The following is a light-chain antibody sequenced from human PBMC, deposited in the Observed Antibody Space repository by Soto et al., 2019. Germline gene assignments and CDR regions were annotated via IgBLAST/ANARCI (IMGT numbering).Light chain of an antibody. CDR2: DVS. V-gene: IGLV2-14*01. CDR3: SSYTTSSTYV. Sequence: QSVLTHPASVSGSPGQSITIFCTGTISDVGGYDYVSWYQQHPGKAPKLMIYDVSNRPSGVSNRFSGSKSGNTASLTISGLQADDEADYYCSSYTTSSTYVFGTGTKVTVL. J-gene: IGLJ1*01. CDR1: ISDVGGYDY.